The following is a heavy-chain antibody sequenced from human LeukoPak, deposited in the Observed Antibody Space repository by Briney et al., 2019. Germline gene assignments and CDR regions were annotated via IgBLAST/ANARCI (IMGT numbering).Heavy chain of an antibody. CDR2: IKQDGSEK. Sequence: GGSLRLSCAASGFTFSSYWMSWVRQAPGKGLEWVADIKQDGSEKYYVDSVKGRFTISRNNAKNSLDLQINSLRAEDTAVYYCARDKSYGDSSDYWGQGTLVTVSS. CDR3: ARDKSYGDSSDY. CDR1: GFTFSSYW. V-gene: IGHV3-7*01. D-gene: IGHD4-17*01. J-gene: IGHJ4*02.